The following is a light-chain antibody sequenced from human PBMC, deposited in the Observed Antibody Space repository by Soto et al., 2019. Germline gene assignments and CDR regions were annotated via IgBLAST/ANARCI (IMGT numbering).Light chain of an antibody. CDR3: QQGKSFPYT. CDR1: QNIFSW. CDR2: AAS. Sequence: DIQMTQSPSSVSASVGDRVTITCRATQNIFSWLAWYQQRPGKAPTLLIYAASSLQSGVPSRFSGSGSGTDFTLTISSLQPEDFATYYCQQGKSFPYTFGQGTKLEIK. V-gene: IGKV1-12*01. J-gene: IGKJ2*01.